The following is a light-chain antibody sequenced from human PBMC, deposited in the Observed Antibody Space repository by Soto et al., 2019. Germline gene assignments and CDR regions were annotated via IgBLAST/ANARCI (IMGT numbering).Light chain of an antibody. Sequence: EIVLTQSPGTLSLSPGVRATLSCRASQTVSSNYLAWFQQKPGQAPRLLIHGASSRATGIPDRFSGRGSGTDFTLTISRLEPEDSAVYYCQQYGSSPWTFGQGTTVDIK. CDR1: QTVSSNY. CDR2: GAS. CDR3: QQYGSSPWT. V-gene: IGKV3-20*01. J-gene: IGKJ1*01.